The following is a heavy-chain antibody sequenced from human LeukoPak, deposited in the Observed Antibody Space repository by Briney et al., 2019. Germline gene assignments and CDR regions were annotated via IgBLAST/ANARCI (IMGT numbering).Heavy chain of an antibody. Sequence: PGGSLRLSCAASGFTFSSHAMHWVRQAPGKGLEWVAVISYDGSNKYYADSVKGRLTISRDNAKNSLYLQMNSLRAEDTAVYYCARGSGSFSFNLLGFDPWGQGTLVTVSS. J-gene: IGHJ5*02. CDR1: GFTFSSHA. CDR3: ARGSGSFSFNLLGFDP. CDR2: ISYDGSNK. V-gene: IGHV3-30-3*01. D-gene: IGHD1-26*01.